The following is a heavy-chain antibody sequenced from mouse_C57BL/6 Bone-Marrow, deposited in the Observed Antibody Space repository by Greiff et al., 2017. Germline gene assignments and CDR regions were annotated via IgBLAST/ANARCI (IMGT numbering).Heavy chain of an antibody. D-gene: IGHD2-4*01. CDR2: FYPGSGSI. J-gene: IGHJ2*01. CDR1: GYIFTEYT. Sequence: QVQLQQSGAELVKPGASVKLSCKASGYIFTEYTIHWVKQRSGQGLEWIGWFYPGSGSIKYNERFKDKATLTADKSSNTVYMELSRLTSEDSAVYFGERHERYYDYKGYFDYWGQGTTLTGSS. V-gene: IGHV1-62-2*01. CDR3: ERHERYYDYKGYFDY.